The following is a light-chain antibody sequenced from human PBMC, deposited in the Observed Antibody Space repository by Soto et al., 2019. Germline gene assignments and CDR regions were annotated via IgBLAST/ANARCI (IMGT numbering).Light chain of an antibody. Sequence: IVMTQSPSTLSVSPGETATLSCKASQYVSNKVAWYQQKPGQAPSLLLLGASTRATGVPARFSGSGSGTEFTLSISSLQSEDFAVYYCKQYKEWPPFTFGQGTRLEIK. J-gene: IGKJ5*01. CDR3: KQYKEWPPFT. CDR1: QYVSNK. V-gene: IGKV3-15*01. CDR2: GAS.